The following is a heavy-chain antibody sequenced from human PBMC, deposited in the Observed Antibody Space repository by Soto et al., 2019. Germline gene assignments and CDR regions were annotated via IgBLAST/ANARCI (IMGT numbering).Heavy chain of an antibody. V-gene: IGHV3-7*01. Sequence: EVQLVESGGGLVQPGGSLRLSCAASGFTFSSYWISWVRQAPGKGLEWVANINRDGSEKYYVDSVKGRFTISRDNAKNTLHLQMNSLRAEETAVDYCSRARTRYGMDVWGQGTMVTVSS. J-gene: IGHJ6*02. CDR2: INRDGSEK. CDR1: GFTFSSYW. CDR3: SRARTRYGMDV. D-gene: IGHD2-2*01.